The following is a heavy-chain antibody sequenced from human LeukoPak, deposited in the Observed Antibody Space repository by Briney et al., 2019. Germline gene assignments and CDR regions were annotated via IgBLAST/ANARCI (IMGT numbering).Heavy chain of an antibody. CDR3: AAGRVEMATVSYYYGMDV. Sequence: PGGSLRLSCAASGFTFDDYAMHWVRQAPGKGLEWVSLISGDGGSSCYPDSVKGRFTISRDNSKNSLYLQMNSLRTEDTALYYCAAGRVEMATVSYYYGMDVWGQGTTVTVSS. J-gene: IGHJ6*02. D-gene: IGHD5-24*01. CDR2: ISGDGGSS. V-gene: IGHV3-43*02. CDR1: GFTFDDYA.